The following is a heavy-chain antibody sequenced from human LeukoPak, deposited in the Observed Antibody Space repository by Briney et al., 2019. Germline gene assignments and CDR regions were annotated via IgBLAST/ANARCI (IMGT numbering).Heavy chain of an antibody. J-gene: IGHJ5*02. D-gene: IGHD2-2*01. Sequence: GGSLRLSCTASGFTFGDCAISWLRQAPGKGLEWVGFIRSKAYGGTTEYAASVKGRFTISRDDSKSIAYLQMNSLKTEDTAVYYCTRAPVVGPDNWFDPWGQGTLVTVSS. CDR1: GFTFGDCA. CDR3: TRAPVVGPDNWFDP. V-gene: IGHV3-49*03. CDR2: IRSKAYGGTT.